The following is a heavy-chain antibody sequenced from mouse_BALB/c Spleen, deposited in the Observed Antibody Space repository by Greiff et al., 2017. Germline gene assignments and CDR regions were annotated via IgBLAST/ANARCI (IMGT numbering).Heavy chain of an antibody. CDR2: ISDGGSYT. CDR3: ARGGNYDYYAMDY. V-gene: IGHV5-4*02. D-gene: IGHD2-1*01. Sequence: VQLVESGGGLVKPGGSLKLSCAASGFTFSDYYMYWVRQTPEKRLEWVATISDGGSYTYYPDSVKGRFTISRDNAKNNLYLQMSSLKSEDTAMYYCARGGNYDYYAMDYWGQGTSVTVSS. CDR1: GFTFSDYY. J-gene: IGHJ4*01.